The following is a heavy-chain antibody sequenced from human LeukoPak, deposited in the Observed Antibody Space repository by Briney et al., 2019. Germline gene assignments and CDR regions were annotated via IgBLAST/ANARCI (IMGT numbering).Heavy chain of an antibody. D-gene: IGHD2-15*01. CDR3: ARGPGSGHYFDY. CDR1: GFTFSTSP. J-gene: IGHJ4*02. V-gene: IGHV3-48*04. CDR2: ISSSSGTI. Sequence: GGSLRLSCAASGFTFSTSPMNWIRQAPGKGPEWVSYISSSSGTIYYADSVKGRFTISRDNAENSLYLQMNSLRAEDTAVYYCARGPGSGHYFDYWGQGTLVTVSS.